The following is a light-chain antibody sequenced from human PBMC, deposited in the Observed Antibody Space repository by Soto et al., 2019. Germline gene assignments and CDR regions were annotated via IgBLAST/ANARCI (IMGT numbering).Light chain of an antibody. V-gene: IGLV2-11*01. Sequence: QSALTQPRSVSGSPGQSVTISCTGTSSDVGGYNYVSWYQQHPGKAPKLMIYDVSKRPSGVPDRFSGSKSGNTASLTISGFQAEDEADYYCCSYAGSYRYVFGTGTKVTVL. CDR2: DVS. CDR3: CSYAGSYRYV. CDR1: SSDVGGYNY. J-gene: IGLJ1*01.